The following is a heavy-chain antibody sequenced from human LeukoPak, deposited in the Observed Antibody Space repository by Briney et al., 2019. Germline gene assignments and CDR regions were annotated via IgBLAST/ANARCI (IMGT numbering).Heavy chain of an antibody. V-gene: IGHV3-48*03. CDR3: ARGGYLITFGGVDY. CDR1: GFTFSSYE. D-gene: IGHD3-16*01. J-gene: IGHJ4*02. Sequence: PGGSLRLSCAASGFTFSSYEMTWVRQAPGKGLEWVSYISSSGSTIYYADSLKGRFTITRDNAKNSLYLQMNSLRAEDTAVYYCARGGYLITFGGVDYWGQGTLVTVSS. CDR2: ISSSGSTI.